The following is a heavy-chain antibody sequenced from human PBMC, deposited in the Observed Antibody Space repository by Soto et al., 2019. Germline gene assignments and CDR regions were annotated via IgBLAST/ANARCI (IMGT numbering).Heavy chain of an antibody. CDR3: ARHDCSGGSCLVYMDV. Sequence: QLQLQESGPGLVKASETLSLTCTLSGGSISRNMYSWGWIRQPPGKGLEWIGSIHYTGSTYYNPSLKSRVTEYVDTSKNQFSLKLSSVTAADTAVYYCARHDCSGGSCLVYMDVWGKGITVTVSS. CDR1: GGSISRNMYS. CDR2: IHYTGST. J-gene: IGHJ6*03. D-gene: IGHD2-15*01. V-gene: IGHV4-39*01.